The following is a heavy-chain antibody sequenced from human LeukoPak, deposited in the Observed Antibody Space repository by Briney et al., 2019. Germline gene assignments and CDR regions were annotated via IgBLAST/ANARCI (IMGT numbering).Heavy chain of an antibody. V-gene: IGHV4-31*03. CDR2: IYYSGST. D-gene: IGHD4-17*01. CDR1: GGSISSGGYY. Sequence: SQTLSLTCTVSGGSISSGGYYWSWIRQHPGKGLEWIGYIYYSGSTYYNPSLKSRVTISVDTSKNQFSLKLSSVTAADMAVYYCARCEALDYGDYQYYFDYWGQGTLVTVSS. CDR3: ARCEALDYGDYQYYFDY. J-gene: IGHJ4*02.